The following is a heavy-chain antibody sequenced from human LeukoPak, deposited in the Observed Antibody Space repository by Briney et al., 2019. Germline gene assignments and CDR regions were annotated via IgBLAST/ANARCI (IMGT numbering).Heavy chain of an antibody. CDR1: GGTFSSYA. D-gene: IGHD3-10*01. J-gene: IGHJ5*02. CDR3: ARGGITMVRGASPYNWFDP. V-gene: IGHV1-69*01. Sequence: SVRVSCKASGGTFSSYAISWVRQAPGQGLEWMGGIIPIFGTANYAQKFQGRVTITADESTSTAYMELSSLRSEDTAVYYCARGGITMVRGASPYNWFDPWGQGTLVTVSS. CDR2: IIPIFGTA.